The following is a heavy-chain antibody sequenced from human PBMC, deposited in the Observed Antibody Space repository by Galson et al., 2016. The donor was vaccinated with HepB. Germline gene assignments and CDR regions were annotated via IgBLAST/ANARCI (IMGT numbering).Heavy chain of an antibody. Sequence: SLRLSCAASGFTFSNAWMNWVRQAPGKGLEWVGRIKSKTDGGTTDYAAPVKGRFTISRDDSKNTLYLQMNSLRHEDTSVYYCARGADGDFPLWGHGTMVTVSS. D-gene: IGHD4-17*01. J-gene: IGHJ3*01. CDR2: IKSKTDGGTT. V-gene: IGHV3-15*07. CDR3: ARGADGDFPL. CDR1: GFTFSNAW.